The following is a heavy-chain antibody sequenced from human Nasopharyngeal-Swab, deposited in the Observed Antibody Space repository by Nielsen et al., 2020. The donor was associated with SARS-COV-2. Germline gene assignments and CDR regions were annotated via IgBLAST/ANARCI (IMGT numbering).Heavy chain of an antibody. D-gene: IGHD1-26*01. CDR2: INHSGST. Sequence: RQAPGKGLEWIGKINHSGSTNYNPSLKSRVTISVDTSKNQFSLKLSSVTAADTAVYYCARVSWEGSYYYYYMDVWGKGTTVTVSS. CDR3: ARVSWEGSYYYYYMDV. V-gene: IGHV4-34*01. J-gene: IGHJ6*03.